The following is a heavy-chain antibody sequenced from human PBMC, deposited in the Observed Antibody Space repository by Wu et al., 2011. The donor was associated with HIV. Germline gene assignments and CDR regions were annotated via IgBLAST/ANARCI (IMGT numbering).Heavy chain of an antibody. CDR2: MVPMFGRL. V-gene: IGHV1-69*14. D-gene: IGHD3-10*01. CDR1: GGTFSGHS. CDR3: ATDSEVTMVRGVTTYPY. J-gene: IGHJ4*02. Sequence: QVQLVQSGAEVKKPGSSVKVSCKASGGTFSGHSLSWVRQAPGQGLEWMGGMVPMFGRLDYAQKFQGRVTMTEDTSTDTAYMELSSLRSEDTAVYYCATDSEVTMVRGVTTYPYWGQGTLVTVSS.